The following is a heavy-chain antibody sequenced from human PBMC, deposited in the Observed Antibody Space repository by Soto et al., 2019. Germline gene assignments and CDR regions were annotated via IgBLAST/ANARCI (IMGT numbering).Heavy chain of an antibody. J-gene: IGHJ4*02. CDR1: GFVFNTYW. Sequence: EVQLVESGGGLVQPGGSLRLSCATPGFVFNTYWMNWVRLAPGGGLEWVANINPDGSQKYYVDSVKGRFTISRDYAKTSVYLQMNSLRVEDTALYYCTRVSRSDDKDFWGQGTLVTVSS. CDR2: INPDGSQK. CDR3: TRVSRSDDKDF. V-gene: IGHV3-7*05. D-gene: IGHD3-10*01.